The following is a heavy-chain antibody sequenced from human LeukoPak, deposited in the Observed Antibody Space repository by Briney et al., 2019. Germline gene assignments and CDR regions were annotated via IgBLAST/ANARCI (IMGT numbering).Heavy chain of an antibody. D-gene: IGHD3-3*01. V-gene: IGHV3-23*01. CDR1: GFTFSSYA. J-gene: IGHJ4*02. Sequence: GGSLRLSCAASGFTFSSYAMSWVHQAPGKGLEWVSAISGSGGSTYYADSVKGQFTISRDNSKNTLYLQMNSLRAEDTALYYCAKDSGYRFFDYWGQGTLVTVSS. CDR3: AKDSGYRFFDY. CDR2: ISGSGGST.